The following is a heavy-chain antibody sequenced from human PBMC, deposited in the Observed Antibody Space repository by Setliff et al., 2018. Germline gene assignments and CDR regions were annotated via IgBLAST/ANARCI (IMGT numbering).Heavy chain of an antibody. V-gene: IGHV4-31*03. CDR1: GGTINSGDYF. D-gene: IGHD3-22*01. Sequence: SETLSLTCTVSGGTINSGDYFWSWFRQLPGKGLEWIGYIYYTGSTHYNPSLKSRLTMSVDTSKNQFSLNLKSVTAADTAVYFCARDGSYYDRGGNRTWFFDLWGRGTLVTVSS. CDR3: ARDGSYYDRGGNRTWFFDL. CDR2: IYYTGST. J-gene: IGHJ2*01.